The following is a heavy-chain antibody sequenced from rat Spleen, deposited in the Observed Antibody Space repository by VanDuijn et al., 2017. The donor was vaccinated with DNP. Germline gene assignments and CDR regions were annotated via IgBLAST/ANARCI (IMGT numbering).Heavy chain of an antibody. J-gene: IGHJ3*01. CDR3: VTRGTGSDNWFAD. CDR1: GFNFNDYW. V-gene: IGHV4-2*01. CDR2: INKDSSII. D-gene: IGHD5-1*01. Sequence: EVKLVESGGGLVQPGRSLKLSCAASGFNFNDYWMGWVRQAPGKGLKWIGEINKDSSIINYSPYLQDRFTIYRDNAQNSLFLQMIKLGSEDTAIYYCVTRGTGSDNWFADWRQGTPVTVSS.